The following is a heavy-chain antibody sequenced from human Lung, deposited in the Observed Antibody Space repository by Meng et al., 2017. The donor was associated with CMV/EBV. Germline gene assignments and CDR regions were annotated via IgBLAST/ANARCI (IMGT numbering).Heavy chain of an antibody. V-gene: IGHV3-30*02. CDR3: AKDRSSSSFFDY. CDR2: LRYEGITK. D-gene: IGHD6-6*01. CDR1: GFTFNNYG. Sequence: GGSLRLXCVASGFTFNNYGMHWVRQIPGKGLEWVAYLRYEGITKYYADSVKGRFTISRDRSKNTLYLQMNSLRDDDTAVYYCAKDRSSSSFFDYWGQGVLVTVSS. J-gene: IGHJ4*02.